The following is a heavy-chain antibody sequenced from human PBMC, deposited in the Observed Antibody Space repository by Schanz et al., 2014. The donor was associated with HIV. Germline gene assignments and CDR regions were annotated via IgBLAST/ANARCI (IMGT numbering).Heavy chain of an antibody. CDR3: AKDRTWDYYDSSGYPYYFDY. D-gene: IGHD3-22*01. V-gene: IGHV3-23*01. J-gene: IGHJ4*02. Sequence: EVQMLESGGGLVQPGGSLRLACSASGFNFSNYAMHWVRQTAGKGLAWVSGFSGSAGSTYYADSVKGRFTISRDNSKNTLYLQMNSLRAEDTAVYYCAKDRTWDYYDSSGYPYYFDYWGQGTLVTVSS. CDR2: FSGSAGST. CDR1: GFNFSNYA.